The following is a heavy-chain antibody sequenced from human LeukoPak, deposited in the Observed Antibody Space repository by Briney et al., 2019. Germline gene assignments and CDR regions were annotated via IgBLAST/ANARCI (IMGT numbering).Heavy chain of an antibody. CDR1: GFTFSSYS. Sequence: GGSLRLSCAASGFTFSSYSMNWVRQAPGKGLEWVSSISSSSSYIYYADSVKGRFTISRDNAKNSLYLQMNSLRAEDTAVYYCARGPTGIAAAGRDYWGQGTQVTVSS. D-gene: IGHD6-13*01. J-gene: IGHJ4*02. CDR2: ISSSSSYI. CDR3: ARGPTGIAAAGRDY. V-gene: IGHV3-21*01.